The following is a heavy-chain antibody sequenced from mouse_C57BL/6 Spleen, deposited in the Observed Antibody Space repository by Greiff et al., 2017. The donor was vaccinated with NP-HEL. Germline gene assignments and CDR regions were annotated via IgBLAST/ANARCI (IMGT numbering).Heavy chain of an antibody. V-gene: IGHV1-61*01. D-gene: IGHD2-4*01. J-gene: IGHJ3*01. Sequence: QVQLQQPGAELVRPGSSVKLSCKASGYTFTSYWMAWVKQRPGQGLEWIGNIYPSDSETHYNQKFKDKATLTVDKSSSTAYMQLSSLTSEDSAVYYCARRDYDRAWFAYWGQGTLVTVSA. CDR1: GYTFTSYW. CDR3: ARRDYDRAWFAY. CDR2: IYPSDSET.